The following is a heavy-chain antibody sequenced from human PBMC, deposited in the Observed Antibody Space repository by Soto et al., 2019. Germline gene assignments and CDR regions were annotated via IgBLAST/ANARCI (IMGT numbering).Heavy chain of an antibody. V-gene: IGHV3-30-3*01. CDR2: ISYDGSNK. CDR3: ARDGGVVTIFGDYYFDY. CDR1: GFTFSSYA. D-gene: IGHD3-10*02. Sequence: QVQLVESGGGVVQPGRSLRLSCAASGFTFSSYAMHWVRQAPGKGLEWVAVISYDGSNKYYADSVKGRFTISRDNSKNTLYLQMNSLRAEDTAVYYCARDGGVVTIFGDYYFDYWGQGTLVTVSS. J-gene: IGHJ4*02.